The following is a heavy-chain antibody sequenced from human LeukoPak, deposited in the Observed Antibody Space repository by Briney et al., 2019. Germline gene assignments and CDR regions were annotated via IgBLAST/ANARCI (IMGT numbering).Heavy chain of an antibody. J-gene: IGHJ5*02. D-gene: IGHD3-3*01. CDR2: LSYDGSSK. CDR1: GFTFSTYT. CDR3: AKEGITIFGVAQNWFDP. V-gene: IGHV3-30*04. Sequence: PERSLRLSCAASGFTFSTYTMHWVRQTPGEGLEWVAVLSYDGSSKYYADSVKGRFTISRDNSKNTLYLQMNSLRAEDTAVYYCAKEGITIFGVAQNWFDPWGQGTLVTVSS.